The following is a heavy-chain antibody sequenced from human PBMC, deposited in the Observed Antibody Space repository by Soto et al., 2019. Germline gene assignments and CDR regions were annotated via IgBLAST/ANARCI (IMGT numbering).Heavy chain of an antibody. Sequence: PSETLSLTCTVSGGSVSSGSYYWSWIRQPPGKGLEWIGYIYYSGSTNYNPSLKSRVTISVDTSKNQFSLKLSSVTAADTAVYYCARVRYYYGMDVWGQGTTVTSP. CDR1: GGSVSSGSYY. V-gene: IGHV4-61*01. CDR3: ARVRYYYGMDV. CDR2: IYYSGST. J-gene: IGHJ6*02.